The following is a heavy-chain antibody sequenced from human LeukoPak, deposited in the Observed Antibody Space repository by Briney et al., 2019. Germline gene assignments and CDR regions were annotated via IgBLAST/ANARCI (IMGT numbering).Heavy chain of an antibody. CDR3: AKCEMFLGSYFDY. CDR1: GFTFNNYA. V-gene: IGHV3-23*01. D-gene: IGHD1-26*01. CDR2: ISGSGGST. Sequence: TGGSLRLSCAASGFTFNNYAMSWVRQAPGKGLEWVSAISGSGGSTYYADSVKGRFTISRDNSKNTLYLQMNSLRAEDTAVYYCAKCEMFLGSYFDYWGQGTLVTVSS. J-gene: IGHJ4*02.